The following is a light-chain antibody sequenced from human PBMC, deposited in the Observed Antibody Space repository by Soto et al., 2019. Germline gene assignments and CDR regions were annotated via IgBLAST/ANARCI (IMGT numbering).Light chain of an antibody. CDR1: QSVSSSY. V-gene: IGKV3-20*01. CDR3: QQYGSSPRT. J-gene: IGKJ1*01. CDR2: GAS. Sequence: EIVLTQSPGTLSLSPGERATLSCRASQSVSSSYLAWYQQKPGQAPRLLIYGASSRATGIPDRFSGSGSGTDFTLTISRLEPEDFAVYYGQQYGSSPRTFGLGTNVEIK.